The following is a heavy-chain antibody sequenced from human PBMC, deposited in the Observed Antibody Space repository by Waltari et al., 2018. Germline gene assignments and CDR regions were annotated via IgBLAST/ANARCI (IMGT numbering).Heavy chain of an antibody. D-gene: IGHD3-10*01. J-gene: IGHJ4*02. CDR1: GGSFSGYY. V-gene: IGHV4-34*01. Sequence: QVQLQQWGAGLLKPSATLSLTCAVYGGSFSGYYWSWIRQPPGKGLEWIGEINHSGSTNYNPSLKSRVTISVDTSKNQFSLKLSSVTAADTAVYYCAARGSGSYYRDYWGQGTLVTVSS. CDR2: INHSGST. CDR3: AARGSGSYYRDY.